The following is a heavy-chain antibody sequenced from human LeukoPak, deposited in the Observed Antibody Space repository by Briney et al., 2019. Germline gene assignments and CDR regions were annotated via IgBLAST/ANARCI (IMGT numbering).Heavy chain of an antibody. CDR2: IIPIFGTA. V-gene: IGHV1-69*06. Sequence: ASVKVSCKASGGTFSSYAISWVRQAPGQGLEWMGGIIPIFGTANYAQKFQGRVTITADKSMSTAYMELSSLRSEDTAVYYCAREAVVAATPYYFDYWGQGTLVTVSS. D-gene: IGHD2-15*01. J-gene: IGHJ4*02. CDR3: AREAVVAATPYYFDY. CDR1: GGTFSSYA.